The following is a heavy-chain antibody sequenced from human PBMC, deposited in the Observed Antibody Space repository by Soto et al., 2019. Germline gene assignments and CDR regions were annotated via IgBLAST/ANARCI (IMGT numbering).Heavy chain of an antibody. Sequence: EVQLLESGGGLVQPGGSLRLSCAASGFTFSSYAMSWVRQAPGKGLEWVSAISGSGGSTYYADYVKGQFTISRDNAKTARFPRMNSGRAEATAVYYCAKEPDYRYGMDVWGQGTTVTVSS. CDR2: ISGSGGST. J-gene: IGHJ6*02. V-gene: IGHV3-23*01. CDR3: AKEPDYRYGMDV. CDR1: GFTFSSYA.